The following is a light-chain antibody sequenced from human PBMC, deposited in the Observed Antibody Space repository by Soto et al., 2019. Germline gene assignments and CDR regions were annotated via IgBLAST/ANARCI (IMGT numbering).Light chain of an antibody. CDR3: SSYAGRNIVI. CDR2: EVN. Sequence: QSVLTQPPSASGSPGQSVTISCTGTSSDISKYSYVSWYQQLPGKAPKLLIYEVNKRPSEVPERFSGSKSANTASLTVSGLRTEDEADYYCSSYAGRNIVIFGGGTQLTVL. CDR1: SSDISKYSY. J-gene: IGLJ2*01. V-gene: IGLV2-8*01.